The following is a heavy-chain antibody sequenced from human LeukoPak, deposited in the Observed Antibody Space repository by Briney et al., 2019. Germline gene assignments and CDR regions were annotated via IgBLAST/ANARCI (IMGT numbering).Heavy chain of an antibody. Sequence: GGSLRLSCAATGFTFSSYAMSWVRQAPGKGLEWVSAISGSGSAAYYADSVRGRFTISRDNAKNSLYLQMNSLRAGDTAVYYCARESGYSFDYWGQGALVTVSS. J-gene: IGHJ4*02. CDR3: ARESGYSFDY. CDR2: ISGSGSAA. V-gene: IGHV3-23*01. CDR1: GFTFSSYA. D-gene: IGHD5-12*01.